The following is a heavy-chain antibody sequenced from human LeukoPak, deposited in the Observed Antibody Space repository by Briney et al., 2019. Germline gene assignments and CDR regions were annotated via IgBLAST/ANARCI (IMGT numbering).Heavy chain of an antibody. V-gene: IGHV4-59*08. CDR3: ASLEDGLVR. Sequence: PSETLSLTCTVCGDSISMYYGSCMPEPPEKGRECIGYIYYSMNTNYNPSLKSRVTISLHASKNQFPLNLNSVTAAPTGVYYCASLEDGLVRWGQGTLVTVSS. D-gene: IGHD3-3*01. CDR2: IYYSMNT. J-gene: IGHJ4*02. CDR1: GDSISMYY.